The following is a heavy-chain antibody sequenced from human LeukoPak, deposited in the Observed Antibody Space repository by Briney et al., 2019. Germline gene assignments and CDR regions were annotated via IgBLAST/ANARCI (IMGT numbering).Heavy chain of an antibody. J-gene: IGHJ4*02. CDR1: GYTFTGYY. Sequence: EASVKVSCKASGYTFTGYYMHWVRQAPGQGLEWMGWINPNSGGTNYAQKFQGWVTMTRDTSISTAYMELSRLRSDDTAVYYCARGNSGYCSSTSCYYFDYWGQGTLVTVSS. D-gene: IGHD2-2*01. CDR2: INPNSGGT. V-gene: IGHV1-2*04. CDR3: ARGNSGYCSSTSCYYFDY.